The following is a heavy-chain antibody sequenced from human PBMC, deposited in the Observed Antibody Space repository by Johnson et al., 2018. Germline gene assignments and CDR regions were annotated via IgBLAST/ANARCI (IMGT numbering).Heavy chain of an antibody. V-gene: IGHV3-33*01. CDR3: ARWAAAGTNYYYGMDV. CDR2: IWYDGSNK. Sequence: VQLGETGGGVVQPGRSLRLSCAASGFTFSSYGMHWVRQAPGKGLEWVAVIWYDGSNKYYADSVKGRFTISRDNSKNTLYLQMNSLRAEDTAVYYCARWAAAGTNYYYGMDVWGQGTTVTVSS. J-gene: IGHJ6*02. CDR1: GFTFSSYG. D-gene: IGHD6-13*01.